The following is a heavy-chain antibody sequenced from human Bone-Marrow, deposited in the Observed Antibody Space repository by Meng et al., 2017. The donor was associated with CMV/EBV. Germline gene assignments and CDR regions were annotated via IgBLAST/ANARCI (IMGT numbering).Heavy chain of an antibody. CDR1: GFTFSSYG. D-gene: IGHD4-23*01. V-gene: IGHV3-30*02. CDR2: IRYDGSNK. J-gene: IGHJ4*02. Sequence: GESLKISCAASGFTFSSYGMHWVRQAPGKGLEWVAFIRYDGSNKYYADSVKGRFTISRDNSKNTLYLQMNSLKTEDTAVYYCTINGGNSCGQGTLVTVSS. CDR3: TINGGNS.